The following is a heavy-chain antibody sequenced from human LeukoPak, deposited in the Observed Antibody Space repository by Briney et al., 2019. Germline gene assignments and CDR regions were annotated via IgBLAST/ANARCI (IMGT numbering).Heavy chain of an antibody. J-gene: IGHJ4*02. CDR3: ARDGIDY. V-gene: IGHV3-7*04. CDR2: IKPEGKEK. CDR1: GFTFSSYW. D-gene: IGHD1-26*01. Sequence: GGSLRLSCAASGFTFSSYWMSWVRQAPGKGLEWVANIKPEGKEKFYVDSVKGRFTISRDNANNSVFLRMNSLTAEDTAVYYCARDGIDYWGQGTLVTVSS.